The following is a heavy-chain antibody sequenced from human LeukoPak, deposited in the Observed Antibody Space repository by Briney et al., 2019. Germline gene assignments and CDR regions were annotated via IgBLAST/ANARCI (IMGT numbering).Heavy chain of an antibody. Sequence: ASEKVSCKASGYTFTGYYMHWVRQAPGQGLEWMGWINPNSGGTNYAQKFQGRVTMTTDTSTSTAYMELRSLRSDDTAVYYCARLQLLSLDYWGQGTLVTVSS. J-gene: IGHJ4*02. D-gene: IGHD2/OR15-2a*01. CDR1: GYTFTGYY. CDR3: ARLQLLSLDY. V-gene: IGHV1-2*02. CDR2: INPNSGGT.